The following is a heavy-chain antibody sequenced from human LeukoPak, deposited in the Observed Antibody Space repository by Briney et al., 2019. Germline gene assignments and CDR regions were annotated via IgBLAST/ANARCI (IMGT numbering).Heavy chain of an antibody. Sequence: PSETLSLTCSVSGGSISNSRYYWGWLRQPPGKGLEWIGSIYYSGATNSNPSLKSRLTISVDTSKNQFSLKLGSVTAADAAVYYCVTLNTDGWYFDYWGQGTLVTVSS. V-gene: IGHV4-39*01. CDR2: IYYSGAT. D-gene: IGHD5-24*01. CDR3: VTLNTDGWYFDY. CDR1: GGSISNSRYY. J-gene: IGHJ4*02.